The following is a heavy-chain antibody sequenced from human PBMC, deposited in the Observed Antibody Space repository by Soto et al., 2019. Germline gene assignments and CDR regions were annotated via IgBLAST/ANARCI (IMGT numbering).Heavy chain of an antibody. D-gene: IGHD3-22*01. V-gene: IGHV1-69*01. CDR1: GGTLSSYA. J-gene: IGHJ6*02. Sequence: QVQLVQSGAEVKKPGSSVKVSCKASGGTLSSYAISWVRQAPGQGLEWMGGIIPIFGTANYAQKFQGRVTITADESTSTAYMELSSLRSEDTAVYYCAREMGYDSSGYYYYYYYYGMDVWGQGTTVTVSS. CDR2: IIPIFGTA. CDR3: AREMGYDSSGYYYYYYYYGMDV.